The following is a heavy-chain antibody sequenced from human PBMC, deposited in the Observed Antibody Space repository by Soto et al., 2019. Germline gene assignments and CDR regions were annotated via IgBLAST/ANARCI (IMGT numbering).Heavy chain of an antibody. CDR3: VREPLAYSGYDGFDY. J-gene: IGHJ4*02. V-gene: IGHV1-18*01. CDR1: GYTFTSYG. D-gene: IGHD5-12*01. Sequence: QVQLVQSGAEVKKPGASVKVSCRASGYTFTSYGISWVRQAPGQGLEWMGWISAYNGNTNYAQKLQGRVTMTTDTSTSTVYMELRSLRSDDTAVYYCVREPLAYSGYDGFDYWGQGTLVTVSS. CDR2: ISAYNGNT.